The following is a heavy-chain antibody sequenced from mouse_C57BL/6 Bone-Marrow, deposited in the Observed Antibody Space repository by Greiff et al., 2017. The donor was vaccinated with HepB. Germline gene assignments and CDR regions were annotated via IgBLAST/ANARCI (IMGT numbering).Heavy chain of an antibody. J-gene: IGHJ2*01. Sequence: EVKLMESGAELVRPGASVKLSCTASGFNIKDYYMHWVKQRPEQGLEWIGRIDPEDGDTEYAPKFQGKATMTADTSSNTAYLQLSSLTSEDTAVYYCTTSLWLRRAYFDYGGQGTTLTVSS. CDR3: TTSLWLRRAYFDY. V-gene: IGHV14-1*01. CDR2: IDPEDGDT. CDR1: GFNIKDYY. D-gene: IGHD2-2*01.